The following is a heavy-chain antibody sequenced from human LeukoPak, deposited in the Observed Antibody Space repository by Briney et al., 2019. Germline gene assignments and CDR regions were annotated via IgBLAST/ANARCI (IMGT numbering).Heavy chain of an antibody. CDR2: ISSSSSYI. CDR3: ARLLRWGAFDI. V-gene: IGHV3-21*01. D-gene: IGHD4-23*01. Sequence: EGSLRLSCAASGFTFSSYSMNWVRQAPGKGLEWVSSISSSSSYIYSADSLKGRFTISRDNAKNSLYLQMNNLRAEDTAVYYCARLLRWGAFDIWGQGRMVTVSS. CDR1: GFTFSSYS. J-gene: IGHJ3*02.